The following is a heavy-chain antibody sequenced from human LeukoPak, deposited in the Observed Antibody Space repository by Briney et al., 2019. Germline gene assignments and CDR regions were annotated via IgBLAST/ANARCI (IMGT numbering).Heavy chain of an antibody. CDR3: ATPARITMVRGVIIEHRAFDI. D-gene: IGHD3-10*01. CDR1: GYTLTELS. V-gene: IGHV1-24*01. Sequence: ASVKVSCKVSGYTLTELSMHWVRQAPGKGLEWMGGFDPEDGETIYAQKFQGRVTMTEDTSTDTAYVELSSLRSEDTAVYYCATPARITMVRGVIIEHRAFDIWGQGTMVTVSS. J-gene: IGHJ3*02. CDR2: FDPEDGET.